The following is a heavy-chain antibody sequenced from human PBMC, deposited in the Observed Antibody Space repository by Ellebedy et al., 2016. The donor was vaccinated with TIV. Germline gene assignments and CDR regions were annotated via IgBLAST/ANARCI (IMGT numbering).Heavy chain of an antibody. CDR2: INSDGRST. Sequence: GESLKISCAASGFTFSSNWMHWVRQAPGKGLVWVSRINSDGRSTTYADSVKGRFTISRDNAKNTLYLQMNSLRAEDTAVNYCARDGIVGGTTEYYFDYWGQGTLVTVSS. CDR1: GFTFSSNW. J-gene: IGHJ4*02. CDR3: ARDGIVGGTTEYYFDY. V-gene: IGHV3-74*01. D-gene: IGHD1-26*01.